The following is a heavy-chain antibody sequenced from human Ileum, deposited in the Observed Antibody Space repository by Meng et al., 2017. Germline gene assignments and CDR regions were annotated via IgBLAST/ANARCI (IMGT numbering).Heavy chain of an antibody. Sequence: QVQVVESGGGVVQPGRSLRLSCAASGFTFSSYAMHWVRQAPGKGLEWVAVISYDGSNKYYADSVKGRFTISRDNTKNTLYLQMTDLRAEDTAVYYCVKDWGGAGALDYWGQGSLVTVSS. D-gene: IGHD3-16*01. CDR3: VKDWGGAGALDY. J-gene: IGHJ4*02. CDR1: GFTFSSYA. CDR2: ISYDGSNK. V-gene: IGHV3-30*07.